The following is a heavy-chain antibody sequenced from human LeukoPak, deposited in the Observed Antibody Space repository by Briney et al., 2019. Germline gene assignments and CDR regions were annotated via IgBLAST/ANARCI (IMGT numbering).Heavy chain of an antibody. V-gene: IGHV3-21*01. Sequence: GGSLRLSCAASGFTFSSYSMNWVRQAPGKGLEWVSSISSSSSYIYYADSVKGRFTISRDNAKNSLYLQMNSLRAEDTAVYYCARDFPIGGSSGYPDYWGQGTLVTVSS. J-gene: IGHJ4*02. D-gene: IGHD3-22*01. CDR3: ARDFPIGGSSGYPDY. CDR1: GFTFSSYS. CDR2: ISSSSSYI.